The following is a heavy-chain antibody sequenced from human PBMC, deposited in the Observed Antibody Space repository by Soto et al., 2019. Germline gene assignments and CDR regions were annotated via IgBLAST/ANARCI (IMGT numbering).Heavy chain of an antibody. V-gene: IGHV3-15*01. J-gene: IGHJ3*02. CDR3: TTDGTVTTAAFDI. CDR1: GFTFSNAW. CDR2: IKSKTDGGTT. D-gene: IGHD4-17*01. Sequence: EVQLVETGGGLVKPGGSLRLSCAASGFTFSNAWMSWVRQAPGKGLEWVGRIKSKTDGGTTDYAAPVKGRFTISRDDSKNTLYLQMNSLTTEDTAVYYCTTDGTVTTAAFDISGQGTMVTVSS.